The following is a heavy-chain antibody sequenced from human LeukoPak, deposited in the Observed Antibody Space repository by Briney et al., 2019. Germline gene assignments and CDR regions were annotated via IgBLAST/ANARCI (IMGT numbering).Heavy chain of an antibody. Sequence: PGGSLRLSCAASGFTFDDYAMHWVRPAPGKGLEWVSLISGDGGSTYYADSVKGRFTISRDNSKNSLYLQMNRLRTEDTALYYCAKGSTIAVAVDGDYWGQGTLVIVSS. D-gene: IGHD6-19*01. CDR3: AKGSTIAVAVDGDY. V-gene: IGHV3-43*02. J-gene: IGHJ4*02. CDR1: GFTFDDYA. CDR2: ISGDGGST.